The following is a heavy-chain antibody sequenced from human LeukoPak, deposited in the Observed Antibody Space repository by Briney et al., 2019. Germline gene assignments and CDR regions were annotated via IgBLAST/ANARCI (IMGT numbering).Heavy chain of an antibody. J-gene: IGHJ5*02. CDR3: AREGNWFDP. Sequence: GGSLRLSCAASGVTFSSYEMNWVRQAPGKGLEWVSYISSSGSTIYYADSVKGRFTISRDNAKNSLYLQMNSLRAEDTAVYYCAREGNWFDPWGQGTLVTVSS. CDR1: GVTFSSYE. CDR2: ISSSGSTI. V-gene: IGHV3-48*03.